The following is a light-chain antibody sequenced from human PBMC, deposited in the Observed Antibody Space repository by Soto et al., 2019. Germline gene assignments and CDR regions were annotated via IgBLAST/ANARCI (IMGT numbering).Light chain of an antibody. Sequence: ETVLTQSPGTLSLSPGERATLSCRASQSVSSTYLAWYQQRPGQAPRLLIYGASSRATGIPDRFSGSGSGTDFTLTIIRLEPEDFAVYYCQQYAGSPLAFGGGTKVDIK. J-gene: IGKJ4*02. CDR3: QQYAGSPLA. V-gene: IGKV3-20*01. CDR2: GAS. CDR1: QSVSSTY.